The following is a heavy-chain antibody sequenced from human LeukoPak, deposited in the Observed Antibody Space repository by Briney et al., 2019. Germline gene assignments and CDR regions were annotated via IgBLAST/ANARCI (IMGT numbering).Heavy chain of an antibody. J-gene: IGHJ4*02. V-gene: IGHV1-2*03. Sequence: LGASVKVSCKASGYTFTGYYMHWVRQAPGQGLEWMGWINPNSGGTNYAQKFQGRVTMTRDTSISTAYMELSRLRSDDTAVYYCARDRTVDYYDSSGYYDEGMFDYWGQGTLVTVSS. CDR1: GYTFTGYY. CDR2: INPNSGGT. D-gene: IGHD3-22*01. CDR3: ARDRTVDYYDSSGYYDEGMFDY.